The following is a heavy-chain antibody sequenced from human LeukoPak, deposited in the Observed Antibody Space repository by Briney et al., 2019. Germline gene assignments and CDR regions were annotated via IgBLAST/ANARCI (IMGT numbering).Heavy chain of an antibody. D-gene: IGHD6-19*01. CDR1: GYTFTSYA. Sequence: ASVKVSCKASGYTFTSYAMHWVRQAPGQRLEWMGWINAGNGNTKYSQKFQGRVTITRDTSASTAYMELSSLRSEDTAVYYCARVHRVGVAGAPSDYWGQGTLVTVSS. V-gene: IGHV1-3*01. J-gene: IGHJ4*02. CDR3: ARVHRVGVAGAPSDY. CDR2: INAGNGNT.